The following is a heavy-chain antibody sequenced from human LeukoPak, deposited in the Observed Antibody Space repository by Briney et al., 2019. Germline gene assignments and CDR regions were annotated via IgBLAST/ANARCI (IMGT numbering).Heavy chain of an antibody. D-gene: IGHD3-9*01. Sequence: GGSLRLSCAASGFTFSNAWMSWVRHAPGKGLEWVSGINWNGGSTGYADSVKGRFTISRDNAKNSLYLQMNSLRAEDTALYYCARDILTGPPLGDYWGQGTLVAVSS. CDR3: ARDILTGPPLGDY. CDR2: INWNGGST. CDR1: GFTFSNAW. V-gene: IGHV3-20*04. J-gene: IGHJ4*02.